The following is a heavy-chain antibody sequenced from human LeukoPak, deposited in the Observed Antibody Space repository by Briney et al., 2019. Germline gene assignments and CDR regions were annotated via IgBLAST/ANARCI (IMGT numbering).Heavy chain of an antibody. CDR1: GFTFSSYS. CDR2: ISSSSSYI. CDR3: ASLGGSPLQYPPIFYYYYGMDV. Sequence: PGGSLRLSCAASGFTFSSYSMNWGRQAPGKGLEWVSSISSSSSYIYYADSVKGRFTISRDNAKNSLYLQMNSLRAEDTAVYYCASLGGSPLQYPPIFYYYYGMDVWGQGTTVTVSS. D-gene: IGHD4-4*01. V-gene: IGHV3-21*01. J-gene: IGHJ6*02.